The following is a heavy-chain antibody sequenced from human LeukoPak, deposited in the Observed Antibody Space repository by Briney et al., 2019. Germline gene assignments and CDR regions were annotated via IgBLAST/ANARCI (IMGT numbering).Heavy chain of an antibody. CDR2: ISSSSSYI. D-gene: IGHD5-24*01. Sequence: PGGSLRLSCAASGFTFSSYSMNWVRQAPGKGLEWVSSISSSSSYIYYADSVKGRFTISRDNAKNSLYLQMNSLRAEDTAVYYCARGGGYRWLQFPFEYWGQGTLVTVSS. V-gene: IGHV3-21*01. J-gene: IGHJ4*02. CDR3: ARGGGYRWLQFPFEY. CDR1: GFTFSSYS.